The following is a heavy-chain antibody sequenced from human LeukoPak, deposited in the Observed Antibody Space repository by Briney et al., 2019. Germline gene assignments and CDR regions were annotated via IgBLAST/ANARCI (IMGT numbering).Heavy chain of an antibody. CDR3: ARDYWSMVRGVSGWFDP. J-gene: IGHJ5*02. D-gene: IGHD3-10*01. V-gene: IGHV1-3*01. CDR2: INAGNGNT. Sequence: ASMKVACKASGYTFTSYAMHWVRQAPGQRLEWMGWINAGNGNTKYSQKFQGRVTITRDTSASTAYMELSSLRSEDTAVYYCARDYWSMVRGVSGWFDPWGQGTLVTVSS. CDR1: GYTFTSYA.